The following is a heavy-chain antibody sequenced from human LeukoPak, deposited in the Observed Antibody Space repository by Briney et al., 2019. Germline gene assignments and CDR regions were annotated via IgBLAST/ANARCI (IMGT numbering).Heavy chain of an antibody. D-gene: IGHD5-12*01. Sequence: SQTLSLTCTVSGGSISRGDYYWSWIRQPPGKGLEWIGYIYHTGTTHYKPSLKSRLTMSVDTSKNQFSLKLSSVTAADTAVYYCARRGSGSTYYYYYGMDVWGQGTTVTVSS. V-gene: IGHV4-30-4*08. CDR1: GGSISRGDYY. J-gene: IGHJ6*02. CDR2: IYHTGTT. CDR3: ARRGSGSTYYYYYGMDV.